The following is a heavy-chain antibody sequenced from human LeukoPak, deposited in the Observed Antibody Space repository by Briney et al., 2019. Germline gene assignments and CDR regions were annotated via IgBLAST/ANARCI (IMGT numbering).Heavy chain of an antibody. CDR3: ARRYYYDSSGYSDY. D-gene: IGHD3-22*01. J-gene: IGHJ4*02. Sequence: GESLKISCKASGYSFTSYWIGWVRQMPGKGLEWMGSIYPGDSDTRYSPSLQGQVTISADKSISTAYLQWSSLKASDTAMYYCARRYYYDSSGYSDYWGQGTLVTASS. CDR2: IYPGDSDT. CDR1: GYSFTSYW. V-gene: IGHV5-51*01.